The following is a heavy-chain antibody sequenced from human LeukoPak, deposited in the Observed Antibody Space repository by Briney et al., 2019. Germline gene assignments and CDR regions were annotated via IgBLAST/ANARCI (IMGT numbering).Heavy chain of an antibody. CDR2: INHSGST. V-gene: IGHV4-34*01. D-gene: IGHD3-10*01. CDR1: GGSFSGYY. J-gene: IGHJ4*02. Sequence: SETLSLTCAVYGGSFSGYYWSWIRQPPGKGLEWIGEINHSGSTNYNPSLKSRVTISVDTSKNQFSLKLSSVTAADTAVYYCARVRDYYGSGSYYNSRDYFDYLGQGTLVTVSS. CDR3: ARVRDYYGSGSYYNSRDYFDY.